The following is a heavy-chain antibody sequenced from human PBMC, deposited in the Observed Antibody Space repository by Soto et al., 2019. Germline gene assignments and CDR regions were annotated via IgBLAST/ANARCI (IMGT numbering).Heavy chain of an antibody. D-gene: IGHD3-10*01. CDR1: CASIRNYY. CDR2: VYTPDYT. J-gene: IGHJ6*02. V-gene: IGHV4-4*08. CDR3: ASSAGHPGDFFYYNGMDV. Sequence: PAETLSLTCSCSCASIRNYYWHFVCHLPGNGLEWIGYVYTPDYTRYNSSLKSRVTISVDTSKSQFSLRLNSVTAADTAVYYCASSAGHPGDFFYYNGMDVWGQGTTVTVSS.